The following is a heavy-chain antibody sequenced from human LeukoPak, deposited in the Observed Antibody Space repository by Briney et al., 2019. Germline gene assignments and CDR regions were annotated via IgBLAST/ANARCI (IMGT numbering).Heavy chain of an antibody. CDR3: ARDGDSSGYYVNFDY. Sequence: GGSLRLSCAASGFTFSSYWMHWVCHSPGKGLVWVSRINSDGSSTSYADSVKGRVTISRDNAKNTLYLQMNSLRAEDTAVYYCARDGDSSGYYVNFDYWGQGTLVTVSS. CDR1: GFTFSSYW. D-gene: IGHD3-22*01. CDR2: INSDGSST. V-gene: IGHV3-74*01. J-gene: IGHJ4*02.